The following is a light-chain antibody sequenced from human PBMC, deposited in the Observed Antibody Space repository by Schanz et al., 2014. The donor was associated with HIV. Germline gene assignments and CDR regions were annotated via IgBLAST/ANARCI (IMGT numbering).Light chain of an antibody. CDR2: DVS. Sequence: QSVLTQPPSASGSRGQSVTISCTGTSSDVGHYDYVSWYQQHPGKAPKLMIYDVSNRPSGVSNRFSGSKSGNTASLTISGLQAEDEADYYCSSYTSSSTLVVFGGGTKVTVL. CDR1: SSDVGHYDY. J-gene: IGLJ2*01. CDR3: SSYTSSSTLVV. V-gene: IGLV2-14*01.